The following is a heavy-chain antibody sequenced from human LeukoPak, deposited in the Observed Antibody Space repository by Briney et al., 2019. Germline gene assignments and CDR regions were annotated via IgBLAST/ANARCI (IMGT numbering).Heavy chain of an antibody. CDR2: INHSGST. CDR1: GGSFSGYY. Sequence: SETLSLTCAVYGGSFSGYYWSWIRQPPGKGLEWIGEINHSGSTNYNPSLKSRVTISVDTSENQFSLKLSSVTAADTAVYYCARAYRSSWYMNWSQGTLVTVSS. CDR3: ARAYRSSWYMN. D-gene: IGHD6-13*01. J-gene: IGHJ4*02. V-gene: IGHV4-34*01.